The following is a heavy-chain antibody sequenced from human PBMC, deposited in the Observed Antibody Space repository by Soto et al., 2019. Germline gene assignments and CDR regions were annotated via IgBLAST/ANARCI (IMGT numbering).Heavy chain of an antibody. Sequence: SQTLSLTCAISGDSVSSNSAAWNWIRQSPSRGLEWLGRTYYRSKWYNDYAVSVKSRITINPDTSKNQFSLQLNSVTPEDTAVYYCARGGVDYDFWSGYLESDGMDVWGQGTTVTVSS. V-gene: IGHV6-1*01. CDR2: TYYRSKWYN. CDR3: ARGGVDYDFWSGYLESDGMDV. D-gene: IGHD3-3*01. CDR1: GDSVSSNSAA. J-gene: IGHJ6*02.